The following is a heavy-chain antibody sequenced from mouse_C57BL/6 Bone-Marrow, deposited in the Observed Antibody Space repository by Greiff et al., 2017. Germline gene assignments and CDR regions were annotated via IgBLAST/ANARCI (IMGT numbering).Heavy chain of an antibody. CDR3: ARSTRVTTSLWWYFDV. Sequence: QVQLQQPGAELVKPGASVKLSCKASGYTFTSYWMHWVKQRPGQGLEWIGMIHPNSGSTNYNEKFKSKATLTVDKSSSTAYMQLSSLTSEDSAVYDCARSTRVTTSLWWYFDVWGTGTTVTVSS. CDR1: GYTFTSYW. CDR2: IHPNSGST. V-gene: IGHV1-64*01. J-gene: IGHJ1*03. D-gene: IGHD2-2*01.